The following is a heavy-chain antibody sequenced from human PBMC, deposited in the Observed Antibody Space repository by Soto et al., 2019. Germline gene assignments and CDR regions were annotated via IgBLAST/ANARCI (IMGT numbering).Heavy chain of an antibody. V-gene: IGHV3-30*18. Sequence: LSCAASGFTFSSYGMHWVRQAPGKGLEWVAVISYDGSNKYYADSVKGRFTISRDNSKNTLYLQMNSLRAEDTAVYYCAKDGGNWGQGTLVTVSS. CDR2: ISYDGSNK. D-gene: IGHD3-16*01. CDR1: GFTFSSYG. CDR3: AKDGGN. J-gene: IGHJ4*02.